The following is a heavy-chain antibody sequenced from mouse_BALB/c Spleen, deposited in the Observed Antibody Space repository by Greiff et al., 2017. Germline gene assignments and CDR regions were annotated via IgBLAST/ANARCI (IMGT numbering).Heavy chain of an antibody. CDR3: ARRGYGPYYYAMDY. CDR1: GYTFSSYW. V-gene: IGHV1-9*01. D-gene: IGHD1-1*02. Sequence: QVQLKESGAELMKPGASVKISCKATGYTFSSYWIEWVKQRPGHGLEWIGEILPGSGSTNYNEKFKGKATFTADTSSNTAYMQLSSLTSEDSAVYYCARRGYGPYYYAMDYWGQGTSVTVSS. J-gene: IGHJ4*01. CDR2: ILPGSGST.